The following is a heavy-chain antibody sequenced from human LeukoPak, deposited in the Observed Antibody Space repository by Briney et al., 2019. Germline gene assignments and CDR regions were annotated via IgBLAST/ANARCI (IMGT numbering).Heavy chain of an antibody. CDR2: ISASRDIT. V-gene: IGHV3-48*01. CDR1: GFNYSSCT. CDR3: ARGVGGADY. J-gene: IGHJ4*02. D-gene: IGHD2-21*01. Sequence: HPGGSLRLSCAASGFNYSSCTMNWVRQAPGMGLEWLSYISASRDITYYADSVKGRFTISRDNAKNSLYLQMNSLRAEDTAVYYCARGVGGADYWGQGTLVTVSS.